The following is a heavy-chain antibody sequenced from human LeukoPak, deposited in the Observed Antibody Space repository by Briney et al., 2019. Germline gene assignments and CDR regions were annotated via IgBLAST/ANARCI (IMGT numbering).Heavy chain of an antibody. V-gene: IGHV1-8*03. D-gene: IGHD3-3*01. CDR2: MNPNSGNT. J-gene: IGHJ5*02. Sequence: ASVKVSCKASGYTFTSYDINWVRQATGQGLEWMGWMNPNSGNTGYAQKFQGRVTITRNTSISTAYMELSSLRSEDTAVYYCARGIPYDFWSGYPYNWFDPRGQGTLVTVSS. CDR3: ARGIPYDFWSGYPYNWFDP. CDR1: GYTFTSYD.